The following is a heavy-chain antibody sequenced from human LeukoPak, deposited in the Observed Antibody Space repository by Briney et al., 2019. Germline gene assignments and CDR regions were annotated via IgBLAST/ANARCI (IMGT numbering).Heavy chain of an antibody. CDR2: INPNSGGT. J-gene: IGHJ6*04. CDR1: GYTFTGYY. CDR3: ARDRAIVLMVYAGLDV. V-gene: IGHV1-2*02. Sequence: ASVKVSCKASGYTFTGYYMHWVRQAPGRGLEWMGWINPNSGGTNYAQKFQGRVTMTRDTSISTAYMELSRLRSDDTAVYYCARDRAIVLMVYAGLDVWGKGTTVTVSS. D-gene: IGHD2-8*01.